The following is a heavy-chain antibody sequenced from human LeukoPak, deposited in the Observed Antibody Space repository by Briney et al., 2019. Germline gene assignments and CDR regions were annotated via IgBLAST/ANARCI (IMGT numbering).Heavy chain of an antibody. CDR2: ISGSDDVT. CDR1: GFTVSSYA. J-gene: IGHJ3*02. CDR3: AKSQSIADAFNI. Sequence: PGGSLRLSCAASGFTVSSYAMSWVRQAPGKGLEWVSAISGSDDVTYHADSVKGRFTISRDRSKNTLYLQMNGLRDEDTAVYHCAKSQSIADAFNIWGQGAMVTVSS. V-gene: IGHV3-23*01. D-gene: IGHD2/OR15-2a*01.